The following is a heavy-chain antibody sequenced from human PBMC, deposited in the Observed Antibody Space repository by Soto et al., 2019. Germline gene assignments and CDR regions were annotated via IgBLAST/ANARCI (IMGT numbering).Heavy chain of an antibody. CDR2: IIPIFGTA. CDR3: ARGWGTVTPGGTNWFDP. V-gene: IGHV1-69*12. CDR1: EATFSSYA. D-gene: IGHD4-17*01. Sequence: QVQLVQSGAEVKKPGSSVKVSCKASEATFSSYAISWVRQAPGQGLEGMGGIIPIFGTANYAQKFQGRVTITADESTSTAYMELSSLRSEDTAVYYCARGWGTVTPGGTNWFDPWGQGTLVTVSS. J-gene: IGHJ5*02.